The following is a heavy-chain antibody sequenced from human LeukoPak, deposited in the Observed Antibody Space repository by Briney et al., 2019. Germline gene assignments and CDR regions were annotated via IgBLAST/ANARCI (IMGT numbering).Heavy chain of an antibody. J-gene: IGHJ5*02. CDR2: ISSSSNYI. V-gene: IGHV3-21*01. D-gene: IGHD6-19*01. CDR1: GFTFNSYA. CDR3: ARDPSSGWYLKGWFDP. Sequence: GGSLRLSCAASGFTFNSYAFNWVRQAPGKGLEWVSSISSSSNYIYYADSVKGRFTISRDNAKNSLYLQMNSLRAEDTAVYYCARDPSSGWYLKGWFDPWGQGTLVTVSS.